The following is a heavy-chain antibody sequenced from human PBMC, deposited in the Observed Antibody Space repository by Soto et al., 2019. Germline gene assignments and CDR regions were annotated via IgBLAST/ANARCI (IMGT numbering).Heavy chain of an antibody. CDR3: ARLYSGYDYYYYYYMDV. V-gene: IGHV3-7*01. CDR1: GFSFSSYW. Sequence: EVQLLESGGGLVQPGGSLRLSCAASGFSFSSYWMRWVREAPGKGLEWGDNIKQDGSEKYYVDSVKGRFTISRDNAKHSRNLQMNSLSAEDTAVYYCARLYSGYDYYYYYYMDVWGKGTTVTVSS. J-gene: IGHJ6*03. CDR2: IKQDGSEK. D-gene: IGHD5-12*01.